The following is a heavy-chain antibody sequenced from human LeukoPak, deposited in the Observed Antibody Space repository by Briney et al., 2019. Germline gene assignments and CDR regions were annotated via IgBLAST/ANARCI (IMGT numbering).Heavy chain of an antibody. V-gene: IGHV3-74*01. D-gene: IGHD3-3*01. CDR3: VASRWSGALDF. Sequence: GGSLRLSCVGSSIRFADHWMLWVRQVPGKPPAWVARSDRDGVVREYADSVKGRFTILRDNARNTIHLEMNRLKVEDTAIYYCVASRWSGALDFWGQGSLVTVSS. CDR2: SDRDGVVR. CDR1: SIRFADHW. J-gene: IGHJ4*02.